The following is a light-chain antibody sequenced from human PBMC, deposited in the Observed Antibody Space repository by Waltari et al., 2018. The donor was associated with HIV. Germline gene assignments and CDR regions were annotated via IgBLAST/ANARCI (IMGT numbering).Light chain of an antibody. J-gene: IGLJ3*02. CDR3: CSYAGSSNWV. V-gene: IGLV2-23*01. CDR1: SSDVGNYNL. CDR2: EGI. Sequence: QSALTQPASVSGSPGQSITISCTAGSSDVGNYNLVSWYQQHPGKAPKLMIYEGINRPSGVSNRFSGSKSGNTASLTISGLQAEDEADYYCCSYAGSSNWVFGGGTKLTVL.